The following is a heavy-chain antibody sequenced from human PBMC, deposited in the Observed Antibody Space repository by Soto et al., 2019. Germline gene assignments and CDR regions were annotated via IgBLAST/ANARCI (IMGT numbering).Heavy chain of an antibody. J-gene: IGHJ4*02. D-gene: IGHD2-15*01. CDR3: APMIAASGTPFDY. Sequence: GESLKISCQASGYSFISSWIGWVRQMPGKGLEWMGIIYPGDSDTRYSPSFQGQVTISADKSTSTAYLQWSSLKASDTATYYCAPMIAASGTPFDYCGQGALVTVSS. V-gene: IGHV5-51*01. CDR2: IYPGDSDT. CDR1: GYSFISSW.